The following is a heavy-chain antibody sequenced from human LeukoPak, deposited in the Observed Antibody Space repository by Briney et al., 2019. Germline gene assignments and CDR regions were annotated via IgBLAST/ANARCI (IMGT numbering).Heavy chain of an antibody. V-gene: IGHV5-51*01. CDR1: GYSFTSYW. CDR3: ARHARGYSYGGLDY. CDR2: IYPGDSDT. J-gene: IGHJ4*02. Sequence: NSGESLKISCKGSGYSFTSYWIGSVRQMPGKGLEWLGNIYPGDSDTRYSPSFQGQVTIPADKSISTAYLQWSSLKASDTDMYYCARHARGYSYGGLDYWGQGTLVTVSS. D-gene: IGHD5-18*01.